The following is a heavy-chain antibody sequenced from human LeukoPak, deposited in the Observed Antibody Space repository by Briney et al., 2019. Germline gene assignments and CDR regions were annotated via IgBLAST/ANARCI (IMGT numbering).Heavy chain of an antibody. CDR2: IKQDGSEK. Sequence: GGSLRLSCAASGFTFSSYWMGWVRQAPGKGLEWVANIKQDGSEKYYVDSVKGRFTISRDNAKNSLYLQMNSLRAEDTAVYYCARDGEQLWPLFDYWGQGTLVTVSS. V-gene: IGHV3-7*01. D-gene: IGHD5-18*01. CDR3: ARDGEQLWPLFDY. J-gene: IGHJ4*02. CDR1: GFTFSSYW.